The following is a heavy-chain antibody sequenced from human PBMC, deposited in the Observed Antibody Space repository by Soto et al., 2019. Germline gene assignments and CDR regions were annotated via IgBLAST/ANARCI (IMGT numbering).Heavy chain of an antibody. CDR3: ARGGIVAVPAALSSYDDYTNYRFDS. D-gene: IGHD2-15*01. CDR1: GGSFSDFA. CDR2: IIPMFAAT. Sequence: QVQLAQSGAEVRKPGSSVKVSCRASGGSFSDFAFSWVRQAPGQGLEWMGGIIPMFAATKYAQRFQGRVTITADESTRTVYLALNSLTSDDSAVYYCARGGIVAVPAALSSYDDYTNYRFDSWGQGTLVSVSS. V-gene: IGHV1-69*01. J-gene: IGHJ4*02.